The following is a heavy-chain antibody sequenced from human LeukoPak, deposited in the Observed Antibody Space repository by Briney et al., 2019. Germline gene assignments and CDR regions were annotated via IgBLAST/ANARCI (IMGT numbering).Heavy chain of an antibody. CDR2: INPNSGGT. Sequence: PRASVKVSCKASGYTFTGYYMHWVRQAPGQGLEWVGWINPNSGGTNYAQKFQGRVTMTRDTSISTAYMELSRLRSDDTAVYYCARVSRTAVAGTKLPWFDPWGQGTLVTVSS. J-gene: IGHJ5*02. V-gene: IGHV1-2*02. CDR1: GYTFTGYY. D-gene: IGHD6-19*01. CDR3: ARVSRTAVAGTKLPWFDP.